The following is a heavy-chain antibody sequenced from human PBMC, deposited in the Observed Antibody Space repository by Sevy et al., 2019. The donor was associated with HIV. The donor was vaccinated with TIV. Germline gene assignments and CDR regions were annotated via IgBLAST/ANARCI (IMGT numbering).Heavy chain of an antibody. CDR2: MNPNSGNT. Sequence: ASVKVSCKASGYTFTSYDINWVRQATGQGLEWMGWMNPNSGNTGYAQKFQGRVTMTRNTSISTAYMELSSLRSEDTAVYYCARGGLSVFGVVYYYYGMDVWGQGTTVTVSS. CDR1: GYTFTSYD. CDR3: ARGGLSVFGVVYYYYGMDV. D-gene: IGHD3-3*01. V-gene: IGHV1-8*01. J-gene: IGHJ6*02.